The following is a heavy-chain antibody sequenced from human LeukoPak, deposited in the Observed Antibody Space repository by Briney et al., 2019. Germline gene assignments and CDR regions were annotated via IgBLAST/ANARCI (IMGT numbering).Heavy chain of an antibody. D-gene: IGHD2-2*01. CDR3: AREHIVVVPAAIDY. CDR2: ISADSGDT. J-gene: IGHJ4*02. CDR1: GYSFINYG. Sequence: ASVKVSCKASGYSFINYGISWVRQAPGQGLEWMGWISADSGDTNSAQRFQNRVTMTTDSSTTTAYMELRSLRFDDTAVYYCAREHIVVVPAAIDYWGQGTLVTVSS. V-gene: IGHV1-18*01.